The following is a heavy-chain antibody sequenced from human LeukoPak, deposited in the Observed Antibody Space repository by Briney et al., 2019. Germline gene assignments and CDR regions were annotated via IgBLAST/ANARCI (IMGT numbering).Heavy chain of an antibody. Sequence: PGGSLRLSCAASGFTFSTYAMSWVRQAPGKGLEWVSAISGSGGSTYYADSVKGRLTISRDNSKNTLYLQMNSLRADDTAVYYCAKGVAGGYYGSGSPVDYWGQGTLVTVSS. CDR2: ISGSGGST. CDR1: GFTFSTYA. V-gene: IGHV3-23*01. CDR3: AKGVAGGYYGSGSPVDY. J-gene: IGHJ4*02. D-gene: IGHD3-10*01.